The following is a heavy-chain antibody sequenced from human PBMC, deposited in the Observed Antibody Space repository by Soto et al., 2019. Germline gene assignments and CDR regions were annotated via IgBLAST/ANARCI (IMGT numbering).Heavy chain of an antibody. CDR3: ARGTSSWSWKFDY. V-gene: IGHV4-61*08. J-gene: IGHJ4*02. D-gene: IGHD6-13*01. CDR2: IHDTGTT. Sequence: LSLTCAVSGGSISSRVHYWGWIRQPPGKGLEWIGYIHDTGTTNYNPSLKSRVTMSLDTSKNQLSLRLTSVTAADTAVYYCARGTSSWSWKFDYWGQGILVTVSS. CDR1: GGSISSRVHY.